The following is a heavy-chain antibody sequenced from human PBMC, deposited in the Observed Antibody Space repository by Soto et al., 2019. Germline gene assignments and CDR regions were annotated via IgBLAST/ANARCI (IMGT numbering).Heavy chain of an antibody. D-gene: IGHD5-18*01. CDR3: ASGRYSYGYTQ. J-gene: IGHJ4*02. CDR1: GGSISSGDYY. V-gene: IGHV4-30-4*01. Sequence: QVQLQESGPGLVKPSQTLSLTCTVSGGSISSGDYYWSWIRQPPGKGLEWIGYIYYSGSTYYNPSLNSXXTXSXXPSKNQFSLKLSSVTAADTAVYYCASGRYSYGYTQWGQGTLVTVSS. CDR2: IYYSGST.